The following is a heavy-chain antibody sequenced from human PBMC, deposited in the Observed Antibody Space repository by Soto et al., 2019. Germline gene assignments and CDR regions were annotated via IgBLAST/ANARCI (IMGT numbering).Heavy chain of an antibody. V-gene: IGHV4-61*01. J-gene: IGHJ5*02. CDR2: IYYSGST. Sequence: QVQLQESGPGLVKPSETLSLTCTVSGGSVSSGSYYWSWIRQPPGKGLEWIGYIYYSGSTNYNPTLKSRVTILQDTSTHQFSLKLSSVTAAGTAIYYCARTLTGTDTNKVVWFDPWGQGTLVSVSS. CDR3: ARTLTGTDTNKVVWFDP. D-gene: IGHD3-9*01. CDR1: GGSVSSGSYY.